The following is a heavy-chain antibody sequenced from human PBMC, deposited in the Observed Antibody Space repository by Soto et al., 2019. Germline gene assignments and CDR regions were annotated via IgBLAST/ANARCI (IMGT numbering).Heavy chain of an antibody. J-gene: IGHJ5*02. Sequence: QVQLVQSGAEVKKPGSSVKVSCKASRGTFSSYAISWVRQAPGQGLEWMGGIIPIFGTANYAQKFQGRVTITADESTSTAYMELSSLRSEDTAVYYCARDRGYGSGSYYTLGFDPWGQGTLVTVSS. CDR3: ARDRGYGSGSYYTLGFDP. D-gene: IGHD3-10*01. V-gene: IGHV1-69*01. CDR2: IIPIFGTA. CDR1: RGTFSSYA.